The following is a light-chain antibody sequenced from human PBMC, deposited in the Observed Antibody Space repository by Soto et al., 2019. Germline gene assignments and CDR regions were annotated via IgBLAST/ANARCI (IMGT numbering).Light chain of an antibody. J-gene: IGLJ2*01. V-gene: IGLV1-40*01. CDR1: GSNIGAGYA. CDR2: SNT. Sequence: QAVVTQPPSVSGAPGQRVTISCTGSGSNIGAGYAVHWYQQLPGTAPKLLIYSNTNRPSGVPDRFSGSKSGTSASLDITALHAVDEADYYCQSYDSSLTGWVFGGGTKLTVL. CDR3: QSYDSSLTGWV.